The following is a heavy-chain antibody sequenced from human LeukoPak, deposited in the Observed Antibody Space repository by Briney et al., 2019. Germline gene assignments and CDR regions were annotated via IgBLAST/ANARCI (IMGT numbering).Heavy chain of an antibody. Sequence: SGGSLRLSCAASGFTFDEYAMHWVRQAPGKGLEWVSGVGWDSGDTGYAGSVKGRFIISRDNAKNSLYLQMNSLRAEDTAVYYCARELPYYDILTGSLPPRAFDIWGQGTMVTVSS. CDR2: VGWDSGDT. J-gene: IGHJ3*02. V-gene: IGHV3-9*01. D-gene: IGHD3-9*01. CDR1: GFTFDEYA. CDR3: ARELPYYDILTGSLPPRAFDI.